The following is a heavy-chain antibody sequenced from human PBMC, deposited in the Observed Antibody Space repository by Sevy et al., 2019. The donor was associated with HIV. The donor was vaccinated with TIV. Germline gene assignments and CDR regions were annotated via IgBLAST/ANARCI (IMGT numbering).Heavy chain of an antibody. Sequence: GGSLRLSCAASGFTFSTYAMSWVRQAPGKGLEWVSVISGSGGDTYYAESVKGRFTISRDNAKNSLYLDMNSLRAEDTAFYYCVKDINRGCDSINCYPYYYYYYGLDVWGQGTTVTVSS. CDR3: VKDINRGCDSINCYPYYYYYYGLDV. D-gene: IGHD2-2*01. J-gene: IGHJ6*02. CDR2: ISGSGGDT. V-gene: IGHV3-23*01. CDR1: GFTFSTYA.